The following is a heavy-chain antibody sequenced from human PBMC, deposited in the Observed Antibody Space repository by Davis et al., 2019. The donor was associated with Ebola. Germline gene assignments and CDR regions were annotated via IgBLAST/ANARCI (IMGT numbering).Heavy chain of an antibody. CDR2: ISAYNGNT. V-gene: IGHV1-18*04. D-gene: IGHD3-10*01. J-gene: IGHJ6*02. CDR1: GYTFTGYY. CDR3: ARDRTTMVRGVLIEDYYYGLDV. Sequence: ASVKVSCKASGYTFTGYYMHWVRQAPGQGLEWMGWISAYNGNTNYAQKLQGRVTMTTDTSTSTAHMELRSLRSDDTAVYYCARDRTTMVRGVLIEDYYYGLDVWGQGSTVTVSS.